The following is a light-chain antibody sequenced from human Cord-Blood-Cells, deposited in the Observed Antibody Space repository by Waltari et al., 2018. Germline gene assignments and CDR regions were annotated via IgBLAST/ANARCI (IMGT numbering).Light chain of an antibody. CDR1: QSISSY. V-gene: IGKV1-39*01. CDR2: AAS. J-gene: IGKJ3*01. Sequence: DIQMTQSPSSLSASVGDRVTNTCRASQSISSYLNWYQQKPGKAPKLLIYAASSLQSGVPSRFSGSGSWTDFTLTISSLQPEDFATYYCQQSYSTPFTFGPGTKVDIK. CDR3: QQSYSTPFT.